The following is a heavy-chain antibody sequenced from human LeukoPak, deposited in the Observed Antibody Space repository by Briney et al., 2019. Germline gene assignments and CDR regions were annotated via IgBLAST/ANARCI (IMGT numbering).Heavy chain of an antibody. CDR2: INWNGGST. CDR3: ARDHYDILTGYDAFDI. V-gene: IGHV3-20*04. CDR1: GLTFDDYG. Sequence: PGGSLRLSCAASGLTFDDYGMSWVRQAPGKGLEWVSGINWNGGSTGYADSVKGRFTISRDNAKNSLYLQMNSLRAEDTALYYCARDHYDILTGYDAFDIWGQGTMVTVSS. D-gene: IGHD3-9*01. J-gene: IGHJ3*02.